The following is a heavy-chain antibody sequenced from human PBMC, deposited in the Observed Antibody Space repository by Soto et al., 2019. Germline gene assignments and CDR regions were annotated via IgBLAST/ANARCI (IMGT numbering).Heavy chain of an antibody. J-gene: IGHJ6*02. CDR3: AKDVVVGATTGLGDYYYYYGMDV. V-gene: IGHV3-30*18. CDR1: GFTFSTYG. Sequence: QVQLVESGGGVVQPLRSLRLSCAVSGFTFSTYGMHWVRQAPGKGLEWVAVISYDGSNKYYADSVKGRFTISRDNSKNTLYLQMNSLRAEDTAVYYCAKDVVVGATTGLGDYYYYYGMDVWGQGTTVTVSS. CDR2: ISYDGSNK. D-gene: IGHD1-26*01.